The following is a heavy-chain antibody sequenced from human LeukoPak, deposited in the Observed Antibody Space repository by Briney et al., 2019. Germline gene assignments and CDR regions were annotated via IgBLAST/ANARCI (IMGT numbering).Heavy chain of an antibody. CDR2: ISAYNGNT. J-gene: IGHJ4*02. D-gene: IGHD1-26*01. Sequence: ASVKVSCKASGDTFSRYAISWVRQAPGQGLEWMGWISAYNGNTNYAQKLQGRVTMTTDTSTSTAYMELRSLRSDDTAVYYCARGIVGGVGADHWGQGTLVTVSS. CDR1: GDTFSRYA. V-gene: IGHV1-18*01. CDR3: ARGIVGGVGADH.